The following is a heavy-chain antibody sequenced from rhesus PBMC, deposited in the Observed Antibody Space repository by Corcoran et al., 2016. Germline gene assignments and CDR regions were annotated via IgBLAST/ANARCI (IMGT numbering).Heavy chain of an antibody. CDR2: IYGGSGST. D-gene: IGHD6-31*01. CDR1: GASSSSHS. V-gene: IGHV4-147*01. Sequence: QVQLQESGPGLVKPSATLPLTCAVSGASSSSHSWSWIRPPPRQGLEWIGYIYGGSGSTSYNPSLKSRVTISKDTSKNQFSLKRTSVTAADTAVYYCAREGPSGWYTDYWGQGVLVTVSS. CDR3: AREGPSGWYTDY. J-gene: IGHJ4*01.